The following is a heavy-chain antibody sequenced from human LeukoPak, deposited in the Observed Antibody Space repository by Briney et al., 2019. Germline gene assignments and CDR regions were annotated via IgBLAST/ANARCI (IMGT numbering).Heavy chain of an antibody. Sequence: GGSLRLSCAASGFTFSSYTMNWVRQAPGKGLEWVSYISSSRNYIFYADSVKGRFTISRDNAKNSLYLQMNSLRAEDTAVYYCARDPYYYDSSGYYGEGFDYWGQGTLVTVSS. J-gene: IGHJ4*02. CDR2: ISSSRNYI. V-gene: IGHV3-21*01. CDR3: ARDPYYYDSSGYYGEGFDY. CDR1: GFTFSSYT. D-gene: IGHD3-22*01.